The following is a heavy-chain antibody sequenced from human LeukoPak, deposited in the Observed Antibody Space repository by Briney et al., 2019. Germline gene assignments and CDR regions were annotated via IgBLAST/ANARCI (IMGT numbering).Heavy chain of an antibody. V-gene: IGHV4-59*13. CDR3: ARGGESSSWSLYYGMDV. J-gene: IGHJ6*02. CDR1: NGFISGYY. Sequence: PSETLSLTCSVSNGFISGYYWTWIRQPPGKRLEWLGYIYSTGSTNYNPSLKSRIAISVDTSKNQFYLNLTSVSAADTAVYYCARGGESSSWSLYYGMDVWGQGTTVTVSS. D-gene: IGHD6-13*01. CDR2: IYSTGST.